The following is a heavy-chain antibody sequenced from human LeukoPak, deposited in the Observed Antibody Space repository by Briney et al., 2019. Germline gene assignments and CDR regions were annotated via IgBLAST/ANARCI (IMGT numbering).Heavy chain of an antibody. Sequence: GGSLRLSCAASEFTFSSYSVIWARQAPGEGLEWVSYVSSSGTTTYYADSVKGRFTTSRDNGKNLVSLQMNSLRDEDTAVYYCARADRDGNKRFLDWGQGTLVTVSS. CDR2: VSSSGTTT. D-gene: IGHD5-24*01. CDR3: ARADRDGNKRFLD. V-gene: IGHV3-48*02. CDR1: EFTFSSYS. J-gene: IGHJ4*02.